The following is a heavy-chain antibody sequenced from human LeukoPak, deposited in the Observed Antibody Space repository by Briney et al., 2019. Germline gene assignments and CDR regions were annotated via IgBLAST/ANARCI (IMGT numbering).Heavy chain of an antibody. D-gene: IGHD3-16*01. J-gene: IGHJ1*01. CDR1: GMTFSDHW. V-gene: IGHV3-74*01. CDR2: IKTGGRTT. CDR3: TTGPSYGYEW. Sequence: GGSLRLSCAASGMTFSDHWMHWVRQVPGKGLVWVSLIKTGGRTTIYADSAKGRFTISRDNGKSTLYLQMNSLRAEDTAIYYCTTGPSYGYEWWGQGTVVTVSS.